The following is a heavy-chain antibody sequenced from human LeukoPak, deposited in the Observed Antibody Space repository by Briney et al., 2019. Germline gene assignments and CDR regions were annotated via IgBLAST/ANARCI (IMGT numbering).Heavy chain of an antibody. V-gene: IGHV3-7*04. D-gene: IGHD6-13*01. CDR3: VRVPSSSFDY. Sequence: PGGPLRLSWAASGFTFSSYWMGWVPQAPGRGLEWVASINLDGSEINYVDSVKGRFTRSRDNAKNSLYLQINSLRAEDTAVYYCVRVPSSSFDYWGQGTLVTVSS. CDR2: INLDGSEI. CDR1: GFTFSSYW. J-gene: IGHJ4*02.